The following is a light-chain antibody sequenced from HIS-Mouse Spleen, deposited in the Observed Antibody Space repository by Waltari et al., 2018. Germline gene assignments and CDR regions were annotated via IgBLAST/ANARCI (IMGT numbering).Light chain of an antibody. V-gene: IGLV2-18*02. CDR1: SSDVGSYNR. J-gene: IGLJ1*01. CDR3: SSYTSSSTV. Sequence: QSALTQPPSVSGSPGQSVTISCTGTSSDVGSYNRFSWYQQPPGTSPKLMFYEVSYRSSGVPDRFSGSKSGNTASLTISWLQAEDEADYYCSSYTSSSTVFGTGTKVTVL. CDR2: EVS.